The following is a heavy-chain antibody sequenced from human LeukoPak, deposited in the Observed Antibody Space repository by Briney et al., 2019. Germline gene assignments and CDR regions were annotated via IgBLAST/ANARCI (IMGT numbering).Heavy chain of an antibody. V-gene: IGHV1-18*01. CDR1: GYTFTTYD. CDR3: ARWDMITFGGVMY. D-gene: IGHD3-16*01. CDR2: ISAYNGNT. J-gene: IGHJ4*02. Sequence: ASVRVSRRASGYTFTTYDINWVRQATGQGLEWMGWISAYNGNTNYAQKLQGRVTMTTDTSTSTAYMELRSLRSDDTAVYYCARWDMITFGGVMYWGQGTLVTVSS.